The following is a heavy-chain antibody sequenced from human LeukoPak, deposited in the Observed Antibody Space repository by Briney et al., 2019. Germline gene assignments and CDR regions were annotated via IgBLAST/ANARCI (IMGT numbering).Heavy chain of an antibody. J-gene: IGHJ4*02. Sequence: GGSLRLSCAASGFTLSTYWMSWVRQAPGKGLEWVAKINQDGSEKYYVDSVKGRFTISRDNAKNSLYLQMNSLRAEDTAVYYCLRDLGPFDYWGQGTLVTVSS. CDR1: GFTLSTYW. V-gene: IGHV3-7*01. CDR2: INQDGSEK. CDR3: LRDLGPFDY.